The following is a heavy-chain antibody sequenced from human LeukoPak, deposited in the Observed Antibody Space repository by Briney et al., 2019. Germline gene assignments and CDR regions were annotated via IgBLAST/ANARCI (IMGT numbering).Heavy chain of an antibody. V-gene: IGHV3-30*04. CDR3: ARDWRGSGSYYFDY. J-gene: IGHJ4*02. CDR2: ISYDGSNK. Sequence: PGRSLRLSCAASGFTFSSYAMHWVRQAPGKGLEWVAVISYDGSNKYYADSVKGRFTISRDNSKNTLYLQMNSLRAEDTAVYCCARDWRGSGSYYFDYWGQGTLVTVSS. D-gene: IGHD3-10*01. CDR1: GFTFSSYA.